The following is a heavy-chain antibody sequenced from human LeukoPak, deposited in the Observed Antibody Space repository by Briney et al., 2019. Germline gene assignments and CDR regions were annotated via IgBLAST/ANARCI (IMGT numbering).Heavy chain of an antibody. D-gene: IGHD2-2*01. CDR3: ARDGGYCSSGTICYSRAEYYYYGMDV. CDR2: INPNSGGT. J-gene: IGHJ6*02. V-gene: IGHV1-2*06. CDR1: GYIFPDYY. Sequence: ASVKVSCKGPGYIFPDYYIYWVRQAPGQGLEWMGRINPNSGGTNYAQKFQGRVTMTRDTSISTVYMELSRLRSDDTAVYYCARDGGYCSSGTICYSRAEYYYYGMDVWGQGTTVTVSS.